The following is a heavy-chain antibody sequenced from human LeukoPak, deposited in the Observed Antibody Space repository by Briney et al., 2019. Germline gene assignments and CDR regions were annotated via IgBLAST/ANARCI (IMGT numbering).Heavy chain of an antibody. CDR1: GYTFTSYG. J-gene: IGHJ5*02. Sequence: ASVKVSCKASGYTFTSYGISWVRQAPGQGLEWMGWISAYNGNTNYAQKLQGRVTMTTDTSTSTAYMELRSLRSDDTAVYYCARLAVPVVPAAINWFDPWGQGTLVTVSS. CDR2: ISAYNGNT. CDR3: ARLAVPVVPAAINWFDP. V-gene: IGHV1-18*01. D-gene: IGHD2-2*01.